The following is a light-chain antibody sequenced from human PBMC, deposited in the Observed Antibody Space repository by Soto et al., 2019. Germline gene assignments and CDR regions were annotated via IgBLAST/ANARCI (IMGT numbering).Light chain of an antibody. J-gene: IGKJ5*01. CDR2: GAS. V-gene: IGKV3-15*01. CDR3: QQYDSSSIT. Sequence: EIVMTESPATLSVSPGERATLSCRASQSVSSSVAWYQQKPGQAPRLLIYGASTRATGIPDRFSGSGSGTDFTLTISRLEPEDFAVYYCQQYDSSSITFGQGTRLEIK. CDR1: QSVSSS.